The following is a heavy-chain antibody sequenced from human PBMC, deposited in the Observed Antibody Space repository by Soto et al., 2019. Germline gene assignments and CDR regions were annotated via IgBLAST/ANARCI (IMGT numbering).Heavy chain of an antibody. J-gene: IGHJ4*02. CDR2: IIPIFGTA. V-gene: IGHV1-69*01. CDR1: GGTFSSYA. Sequence: QVQLVQSGAEVKKPGSSVKVSCKASGGTFSSYAISWVRQAPGQGLEWMGGIIPIFGTANYAQKFQGRVTITADESTSTAYMELSSLRSKDTVVYYCAGEKAAAGKKLYYFDYWGQGTLVTVSS. D-gene: IGHD6-13*01. CDR3: AGEKAAAGKKLYYFDY.